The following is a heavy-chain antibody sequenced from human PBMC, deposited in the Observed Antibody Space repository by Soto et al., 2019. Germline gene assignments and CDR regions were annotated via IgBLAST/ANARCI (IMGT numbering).Heavy chain of an antibody. Sequence: VSGPTLVNPTQTLTLTCTFSGFSLSTSGVGVGWIRQPPGKALEWLALIYWNDDKRYSPSLKSRLTITKDTSKNQVVLTMTNMDPVDTATYYCAHIGKKTNDIAAAGNGRRIVDYWGQGTLVTVSS. CDR1: GFSLSTSGVG. CDR3: AHIGKKTNDIAAAGNGRRIVDY. D-gene: IGHD6-13*01. CDR2: IYWNDDK. V-gene: IGHV2-5*01. J-gene: IGHJ4*02.